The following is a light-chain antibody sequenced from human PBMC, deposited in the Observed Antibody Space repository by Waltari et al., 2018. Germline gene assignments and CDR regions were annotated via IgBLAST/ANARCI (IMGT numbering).Light chain of an antibody. CDR1: SSDVGVHNY. CDR3: SSYTTSNTWV. V-gene: IGLV2-14*03. CDR2: AVN. Sequence: QSALTQHASVSGSPGQSITISCTGTSSDVGVHNYVSWYQQHPGKAPKLMIYAVNKRPSGVSDRFSGSRSGNTASLTISGLQAEDEADYYCSSYTTSNTWVFGGGTKLTVL. J-gene: IGLJ3*02.